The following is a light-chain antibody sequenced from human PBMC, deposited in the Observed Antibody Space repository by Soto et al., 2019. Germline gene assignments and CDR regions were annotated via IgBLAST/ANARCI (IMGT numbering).Light chain of an antibody. V-gene: IGKV1-39*01. CDR3: QQSYSMPRT. CDR2: GAS. CDR1: QTISAY. Sequence: DIQMTQSPSPLSSSVGDRVTITCRASQTISAYLNWYQKKPGKAPKLLIYGASSLQSGVPSRFSGSGSGTDFTVTISSLQPEDFATYYCQQSYSMPRTFGGGTKVDIK. J-gene: IGKJ4*01.